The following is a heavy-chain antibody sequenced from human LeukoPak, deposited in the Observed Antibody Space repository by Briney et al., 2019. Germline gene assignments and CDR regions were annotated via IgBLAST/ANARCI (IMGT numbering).Heavy chain of an antibody. Sequence: GGSLRLSCAASGFTFSRYWMSWVRQAPGKGLEWVANIKPDGGEKYYVDSVKGRFTVSRDNAKNSLYLQMNSLRAEDTAVYYCAELGITMIGGVWGKGTTVTISS. D-gene: IGHD3-10*02. J-gene: IGHJ6*04. CDR3: AELGITMIGGV. CDR1: GFTFSRYW. CDR2: IKPDGGEK. V-gene: IGHV3-7*01.